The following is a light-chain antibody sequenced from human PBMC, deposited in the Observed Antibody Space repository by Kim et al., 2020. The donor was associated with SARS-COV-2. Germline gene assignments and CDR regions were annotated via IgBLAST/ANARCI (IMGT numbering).Light chain of an antibody. Sequence: SASVGDRVTITCRARQDISNYVVWYQQKPGKVPKVLIDAAAALHSGVPSRFSGGGFGTDFTLTISSLQPEDVATYYCQKYNAAPWTFGQGTKLEI. CDR1: QDISNY. V-gene: IGKV1-27*01. CDR2: AAA. CDR3: QKYNAAPWT. J-gene: IGKJ1*01.